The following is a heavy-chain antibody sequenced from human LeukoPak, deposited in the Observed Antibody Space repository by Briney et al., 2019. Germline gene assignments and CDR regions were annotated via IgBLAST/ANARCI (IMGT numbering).Heavy chain of an antibody. CDR2: ISYDGSNK. V-gene: IGHV3-30-3*01. D-gene: IGHD3-10*01. Sequence: PGGSLRLSCAASGFTFSSYAMHWVRQAPGKGLEWVAVISYDGSNKYYADSVKGRFTISRDNAKNSLYLQMNSLRAEDTALYHCARDGHYYGSVYYYFDYWGQGTLVTVSS. CDR1: GFTFSSYA. J-gene: IGHJ4*02. CDR3: ARDGHYYGSVYYYFDY.